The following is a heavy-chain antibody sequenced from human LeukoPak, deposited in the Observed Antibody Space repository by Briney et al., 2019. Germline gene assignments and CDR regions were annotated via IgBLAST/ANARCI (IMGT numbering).Heavy chain of an antibody. Sequence: ASVKVSCKASGYTFTSYGISWVRQAPGQGLEWMGWISAYNGTTNYAQKLQGRVTMTTDTSTNTAYMELRSLRSDDTAVYYCASAAPTGSDAFDIWGQGTMVTVSS. J-gene: IGHJ3*02. V-gene: IGHV1-18*01. CDR2: ISAYNGTT. CDR3: ASAAPTGSDAFDI. CDR1: GYTFTSYG. D-gene: IGHD2-2*01.